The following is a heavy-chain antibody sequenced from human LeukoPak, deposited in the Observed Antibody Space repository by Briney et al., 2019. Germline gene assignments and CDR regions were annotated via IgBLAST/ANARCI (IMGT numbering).Heavy chain of an antibody. CDR2: ISSSSSYI. CDR3: ARGRAATD. CDR1: GFIFSSYI. V-gene: IGHV3-21*01. D-gene: IGHD6-13*01. Sequence: GGSLRLSCAASGFIFSSYIMSWVRQAPGKGLEWVASISSSSSYIYYADSVRGRFTISRDNAKNSLYLQMNSLRAEDTAVYYCARGRAATDWGQGTLVTVSS. J-gene: IGHJ4*02.